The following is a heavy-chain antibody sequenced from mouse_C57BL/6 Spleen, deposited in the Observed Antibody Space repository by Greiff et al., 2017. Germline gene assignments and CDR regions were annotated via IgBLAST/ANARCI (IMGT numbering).Heavy chain of an antibody. V-gene: IGHV1-15*01. CDR3: TPAWFAY. Sequence: QVQLKQSGAELVRPGASVTLSCKASGYTFTDYEMHWVKQTPVHGLEWIGAIDPETGGTAYNQKFKGKAILTADKSSSTAYMELRSLTSEDSAVYYCTPAWFAYWGQGTLVTVSA. CDR2: IDPETGGT. CDR1: GYTFTDYE. J-gene: IGHJ3*01.